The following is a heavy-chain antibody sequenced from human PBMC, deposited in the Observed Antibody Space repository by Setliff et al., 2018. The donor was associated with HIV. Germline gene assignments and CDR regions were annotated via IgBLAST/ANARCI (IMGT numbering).Heavy chain of an antibody. CDR1: GFTFSSFD. CDR3: TRLSPPDDYGDLGGIDY. Sequence: GGSLRLSCAASGFTFSSFDMNWVRQAPGKGLEWVSYISGSGSTIYYADSVKGRFTIFRDNAKNSLYLQLNSLRAEDTAVYYCTRLSPPDDYGDLGGIDYWGQGTLVTVSS. D-gene: IGHD4-17*01. J-gene: IGHJ4*02. V-gene: IGHV3-48*03. CDR2: ISGSGSTI.